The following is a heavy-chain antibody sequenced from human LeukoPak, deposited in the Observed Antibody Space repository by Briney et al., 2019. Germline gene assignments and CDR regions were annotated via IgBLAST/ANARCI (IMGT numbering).Heavy chain of an antibody. Sequence: PGGSLRLSCAASGFTFSSYSMNWVRQAPGKGLEWVSSISSSSSYIYYADSVKGRFTISRDNAKNSLCLQMNSLRAEDTAVYYCARLGSNGYDYWGQGTLVTVSS. CDR2: ISSSSSYI. J-gene: IGHJ4*02. CDR1: GFTFSSYS. V-gene: IGHV3-21*01. CDR3: ARLGSNGYDY. D-gene: IGHD1-26*01.